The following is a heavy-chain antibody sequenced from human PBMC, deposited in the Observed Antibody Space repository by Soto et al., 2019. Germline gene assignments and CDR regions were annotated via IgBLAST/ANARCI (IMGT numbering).Heavy chain of an antibody. J-gene: IGHJ5*02. CDR2: INAYNGNT. V-gene: IGHV1-18*01. D-gene: IGHD3-16*01. CDR3: ARDRWGRSWFDP. CDR1: GYTFTSYA. Sequence: ASVKVSCKASGYTFTSYAMHWVRQAPGQGLEWMGWINAYNGNTNYAQKLQGRVTMTTDTSTSTAYMELRSLRSDDTAVYYCARDRWGRSWFDPWGQGTLVTVSS.